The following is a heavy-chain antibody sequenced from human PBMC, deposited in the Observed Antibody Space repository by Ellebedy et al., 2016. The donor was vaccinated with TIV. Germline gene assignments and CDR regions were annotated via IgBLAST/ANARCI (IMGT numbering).Heavy chain of an antibody. CDR3: ARVRNWNLDGMDV. CDR2: IYYSGST. J-gene: IGHJ6*02. D-gene: IGHD1-7*01. Sequence: SETLSLXCTVSGGSITSYYWSWIRQPPGKGLEWIGYIYYSGSTNYNPSLKSRVTISVDTSKNQFSLKLSSVTAADTAVYYCARVRNWNLDGMDVWGQGTTVTVSS. CDR1: GGSITSYY. V-gene: IGHV4-59*01.